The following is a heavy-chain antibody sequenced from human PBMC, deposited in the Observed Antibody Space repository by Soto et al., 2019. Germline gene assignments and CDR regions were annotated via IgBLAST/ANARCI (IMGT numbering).Heavy chain of an antibody. CDR3: AKDIGGVLRFFGGAFDI. Sequence: EVQLLESGGGLVQPGGSLRLSCAASGFTFSSYAMSWVRQAPGKGLEWVSAISGSGGSTYYADSVKGRFTISRDNSKNTLYLQMNSLRAEDTAVYYCAKDIGGVLRFFGGAFDIWGQGTMVTVSS. V-gene: IGHV3-23*01. D-gene: IGHD3-3*01. CDR1: GFTFSSYA. CDR2: ISGSGGST. J-gene: IGHJ3*02.